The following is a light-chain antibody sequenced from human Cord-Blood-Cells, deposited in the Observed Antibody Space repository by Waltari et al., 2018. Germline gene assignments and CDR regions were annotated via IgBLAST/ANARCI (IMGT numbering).Light chain of an antibody. J-gene: IGKJ2*03. Sequence: EIVMRQSQATLSVSPVERATLSCRASQSVSSNFASYQQKPGQAHRRLTYGASTRATGIPASFIASRSGTKFTLTISSLQSEDFAVYDCQQYNNWPYSFGQGTKLEIK. CDR3: QQYNNWPYS. CDR1: QSVSSN. V-gene: IGKV3-15*01. CDR2: GAS.